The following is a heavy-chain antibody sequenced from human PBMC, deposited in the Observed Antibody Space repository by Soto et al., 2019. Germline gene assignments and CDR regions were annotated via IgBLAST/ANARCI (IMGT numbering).Heavy chain of an antibody. J-gene: IGHJ4*02. D-gene: IGHD2-15*01. CDR3: ARDKGYCSGASCPDFDY. Sequence: ASVKVSCKASGYTFTSYGISWVRQAPGQGLEWMGRISAYNGKTNYAQKFQGRITIIIDKSTSTAYMELSSLRSEDTAVYYCARDKGYCSGASCPDFDYWGQGTLVTVSS. CDR1: GYTFTSYG. V-gene: IGHV1-18*01. CDR2: ISAYNGKT.